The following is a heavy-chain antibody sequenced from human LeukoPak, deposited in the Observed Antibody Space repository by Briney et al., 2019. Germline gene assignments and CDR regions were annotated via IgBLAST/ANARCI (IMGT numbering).Heavy chain of an antibody. D-gene: IGHD4-11*01. CDR1: GDSVSSNSAA. CDR3: ARGAPYDYNQLDY. J-gene: IGHJ4*02. V-gene: IGHV6-1*01. CDR2: TYYRSKWYN. Sequence: SQTLSLTCAISGDSVSSNSAAWNWIRQSPSRGLEWLGGTYYRSKWYNDYAVSVKSRITINPDTPKNQFSLQLNSVTPEDTAVYYCARGAPYDYNQLDYWGQGTLVTVSS.